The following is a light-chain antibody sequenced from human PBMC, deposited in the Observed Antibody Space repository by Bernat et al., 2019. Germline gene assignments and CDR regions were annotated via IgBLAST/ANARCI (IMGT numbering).Light chain of an antibody. CDR2: DAS. V-gene: IGKV3-20*01. J-gene: IGKJ1*01. Sequence: EIVLTQSPGTLSLSPGERATLSCRASQSVSSSYLARYQQKPGQAPRLLIYDASSRATGIPDRFSGSGSGTDFTLTISRLEPEDFAVYYCQQYGSSRTFGQGTKVEIK. CDR1: QSVSSSY. CDR3: QQYGSSRT.